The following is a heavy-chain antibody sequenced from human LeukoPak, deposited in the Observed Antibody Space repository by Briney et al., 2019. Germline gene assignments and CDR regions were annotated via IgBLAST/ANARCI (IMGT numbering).Heavy chain of an antibody. Sequence: SGTLSLTCAVSGGSISSSNWWSWVRQPPGKGLEWIGEIYHSGSTNYNPSLKSRVTISVDTSKNQFSLKLSSVTAADTAVYYCARPSHYYDSSSVWFDPWGQGTLVTVSS. D-gene: IGHD3-22*01. CDR3: ARPSHYYDSSSVWFDP. CDR2: IYHSGST. V-gene: IGHV4-4*02. CDR1: GGSISSSNW. J-gene: IGHJ5*02.